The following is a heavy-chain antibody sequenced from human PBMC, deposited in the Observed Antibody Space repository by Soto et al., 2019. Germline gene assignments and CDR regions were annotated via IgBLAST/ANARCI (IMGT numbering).Heavy chain of an antibody. Sequence: EVQLVESGGGLVQPGRSLRLSCAASGFTFDDYARHWVRQAPGKGLEWVSGISWNSGSIGYADSVKGRFTISRDNAKNSLYLQMNSLRAEDTALYYCAKEMGGSGWYRRAFDPWGQGTLVTVSS. D-gene: IGHD6-19*01. J-gene: IGHJ5*02. CDR2: ISWNSGSI. CDR3: AKEMGGSGWYRRAFDP. CDR1: GFTFDDYA. V-gene: IGHV3-9*01.